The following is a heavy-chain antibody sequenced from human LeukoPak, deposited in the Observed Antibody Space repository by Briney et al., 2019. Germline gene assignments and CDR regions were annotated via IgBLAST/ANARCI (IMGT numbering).Heavy chain of an antibody. CDR2: INHSGST. CDR3: ARAPHIVVVPAAYDY. J-gene: IGHJ4*02. Sequence: SETLSLTCAVYGGSFSGYYWSWIRQPPGKGLEWIGEINHSGSTNYNPSLKSRVTISVDTSKNQFSPKLSSVTAADTAVYYCARAPHIVVVPAAYDYWGQGTLVTVSS. V-gene: IGHV4-34*01. CDR1: GGSFSGYY. D-gene: IGHD2-2*01.